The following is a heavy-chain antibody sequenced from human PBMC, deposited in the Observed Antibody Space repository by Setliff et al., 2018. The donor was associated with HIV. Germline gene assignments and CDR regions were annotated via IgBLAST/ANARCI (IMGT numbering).Heavy chain of an antibody. CDR3: ARFTSGWYGQY. Sequence: SETLSLTCTVSNGSISSHYWSWIRQPPGKGLEWIGNMYYSGGTNYNPSLKSRVAISVDTSKNHFSLKLNSVTTADTTVYYCARFTSGWYGQYWGQGTLVTVSS. V-gene: IGHV4-59*11. D-gene: IGHD6-19*01. CDR1: NGSISSHY. J-gene: IGHJ4*02. CDR2: MYYSGGT.